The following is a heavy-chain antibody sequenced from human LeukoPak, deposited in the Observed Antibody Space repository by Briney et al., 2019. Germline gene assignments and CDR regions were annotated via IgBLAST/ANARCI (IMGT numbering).Heavy chain of an antibody. J-gene: IGHJ3*02. CDR2: IYTSGTT. D-gene: IGHD2-15*01. CDR1: GGSISSYY. CDR3: AKDVVSGSRPPLDAFDI. Sequence: SETLSLTCTVSGGSISSYYWSWIRQAAGKGLEWIGRIYTSGTTSYNPSLESRVTMSIDTSKNQFSLRLSSVTAADTAVYYCAKDVVSGSRPPLDAFDIWGQGTMVTVSS. V-gene: IGHV4-4*07.